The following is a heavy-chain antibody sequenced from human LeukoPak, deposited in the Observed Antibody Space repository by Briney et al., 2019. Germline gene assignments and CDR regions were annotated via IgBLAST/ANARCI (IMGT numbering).Heavy chain of an antibody. Sequence: GRSQRLSCAASGFTFSSYAMHWVRQAPGKGLEWVAVISYDGSNKYYADSVKGRFTISRDNSKNTLYLQMNSLRAEDTAVYYCAKGWYCSGGSCYGMDVWGQGTTVTVSS. CDR3: AKGWYCSGGSCYGMDV. CDR1: GFTFSSYA. D-gene: IGHD2-15*01. V-gene: IGHV3-30-3*01. J-gene: IGHJ6*02. CDR2: ISYDGSNK.